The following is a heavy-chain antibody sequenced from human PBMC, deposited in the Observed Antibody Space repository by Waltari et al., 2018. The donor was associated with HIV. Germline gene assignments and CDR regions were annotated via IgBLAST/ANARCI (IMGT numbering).Heavy chain of an antibody. CDR3: ARDWRQPRGVYYGMDV. D-gene: IGHD5-18*01. V-gene: IGHV3-74*01. CDR2: INRDESST. J-gene: IGHJ6*02. Sequence: EVQLVESGGGLVQHGGSLRLSCAASGFTFSGSWMHWVRQAPVKGLVWVSLINRDESSTTYAESVRGRFTISRDNAKNTLFLLMNSLRPEDTAVYYCARDWRQPRGVYYGMDVWGQGTTVTVSS. CDR1: GFTFSGSW.